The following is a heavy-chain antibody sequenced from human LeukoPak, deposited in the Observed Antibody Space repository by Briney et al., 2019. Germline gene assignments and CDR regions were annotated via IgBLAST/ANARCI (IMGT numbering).Heavy chain of an antibody. CDR2: ISGSGGST. V-gene: IGHV3-23*01. CDR3: AKDDEYSYGTDY. J-gene: IGHJ4*02. CDR1: GFTFSSYA. D-gene: IGHD5-18*01. Sequence: GGSLRLSCVASGFTFSSYAMTWVRQAPGKGLEWVSAISGSGGSTYYADSVKGRFTTSRDNSKNTLYLQMNSLRAEDTAVYYCAKDDEYSYGTDYWGQGTLVTVSS.